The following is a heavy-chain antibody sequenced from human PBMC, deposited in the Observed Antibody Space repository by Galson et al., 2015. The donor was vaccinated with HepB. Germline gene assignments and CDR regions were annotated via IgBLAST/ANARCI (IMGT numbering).Heavy chain of an antibody. CDR2: ISVHNGNS. CDR1: GYTFTNYG. Sequence: SVKVSCKASGYTFTNYGISWVRQAPGQGLVWMGWISVHNGNSHYAQRLQGRVTVTTDTSTATAYMELRSLRSDDTAVYYCARDRRLYYYDTSGYYSEYWGQGTLVTVSS. CDR3: ARDRRLYYYDTSGYYSEY. D-gene: IGHD3-22*01. V-gene: IGHV1-18*04. J-gene: IGHJ4*02.